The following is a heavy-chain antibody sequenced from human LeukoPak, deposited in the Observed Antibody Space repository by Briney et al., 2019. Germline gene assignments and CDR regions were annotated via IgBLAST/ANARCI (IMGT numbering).Heavy chain of an antibody. V-gene: IGHV4-59*12. Sequence: SETLSLTCTVSGGSISSYYWSWIRQPPGKGLEWIGYIYYSGSTNYNPSLKSRVTISVDTSKNQFSLKLSSVTAADTAVYYCARGSTTVTIIPYFDYWGQGTLVTVSS. D-gene: IGHD4-17*01. CDR2: IYYSGST. CDR1: GGSISSYY. J-gene: IGHJ4*02. CDR3: ARGSTTVTIIPYFDY.